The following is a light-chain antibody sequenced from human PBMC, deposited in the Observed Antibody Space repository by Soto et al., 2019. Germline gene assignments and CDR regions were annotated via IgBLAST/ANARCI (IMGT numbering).Light chain of an antibody. CDR1: QTIDNT. CDR2: GAS. J-gene: IGKJ5*01. CDR3: QQYGTSPRT. V-gene: IGKV3-20*01. Sequence: EIVMAQSPATLSLSPGERATLSCRASQTIDNTLAWYQRKPGQAPRILIYGASSRATGIPDRFSGSGSGTDFTLTISRLEPEDFAVYICQQYGTSPRTFGQGTRLEIK.